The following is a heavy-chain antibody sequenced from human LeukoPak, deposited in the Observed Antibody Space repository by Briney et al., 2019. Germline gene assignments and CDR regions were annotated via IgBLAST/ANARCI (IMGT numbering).Heavy chain of an antibody. D-gene: IGHD1-26*01. Sequence: PSETLSLTCTVSGGSISSHYWSWIRQPPGKGLEWIGYIYYSGSTNYNPSLKSRVTISVDTSKNQFSLKLSSATAADTAVYYCARSRGAIRQDYFDYWGQGTLVTVSS. CDR3: ARSRGAIRQDYFDY. V-gene: IGHV4-59*11. J-gene: IGHJ4*02. CDR2: IYYSGST. CDR1: GGSISSHY.